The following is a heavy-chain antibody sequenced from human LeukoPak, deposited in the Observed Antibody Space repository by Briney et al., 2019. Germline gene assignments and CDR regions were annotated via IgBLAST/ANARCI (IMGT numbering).Heavy chain of an antibody. Sequence: PGGSLRLSCVGSGFSFNDYLMTWVRQAPGKGLEWVASMKQDGSEIFYLDSVKGRFTISRDNARNSLYLQMNSLRAEDTAVYYCAKGQDNSGYRWFGPWGQGTLVTVSS. J-gene: IGHJ5*02. CDR1: GFSFNDYL. V-gene: IGHV3-7*01. CDR2: MKQDGSEI. D-gene: IGHD3-22*01. CDR3: AKGQDNSGYRWFGP.